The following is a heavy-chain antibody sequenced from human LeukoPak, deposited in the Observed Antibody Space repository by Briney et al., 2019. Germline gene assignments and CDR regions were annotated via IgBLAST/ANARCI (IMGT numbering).Heavy chain of an antibody. CDR2: INHSGST. J-gene: IGHJ4*02. V-gene: IGHV4-34*01. CDR3: ARHSNRAGDFDY. Sequence: PSETLSLTCAIYGGSFSGYYWSWIRQPPGKGLEWIGQINHSGSTNYNPSLKSRVTISVDTSKNQFSLKLNSVTAADTAVYYCARHSNRAGDFDYWGQGTLVTVS. D-gene: IGHD6-13*01. CDR1: GGSFSGYY.